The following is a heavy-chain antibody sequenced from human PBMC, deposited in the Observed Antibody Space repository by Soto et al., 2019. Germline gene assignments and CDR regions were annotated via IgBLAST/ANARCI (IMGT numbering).Heavy chain of an antibody. CDR2: ISAYNGNT. J-gene: IGHJ5*02. CDR1: GYTFTSYG. CDR3: VRWDSRINWFDQ. V-gene: IGHV1-18*01. Sequence: ASVKVSCKASGYTFTSYGISWVRQAPGQGLEWMGWISAYNGNTNYAQKLQGRVTMTTDTSTSTAYMELRSLRSDDTAVYYCVRWDSRINWFDQWGQGTLVTVSS. D-gene: IGHD6-13*01.